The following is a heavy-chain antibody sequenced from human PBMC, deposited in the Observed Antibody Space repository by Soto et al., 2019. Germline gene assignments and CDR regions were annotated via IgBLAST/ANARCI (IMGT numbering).Heavy chain of an antibody. CDR1: GYTFTNYD. V-gene: IGHV1-8*01. J-gene: IGHJ4*02. Sequence: QVQLVPSGAEVKKPGASVKVSCKASGYTFTNYDINWVRQATVQGLEWMGWMNPDSGDTRYAQEFKGRVTMTRDTSISTAYMELSSLRSEDTAVYYCARGRRDYYDSGDWVPLAYWGQGTLVIVSS. D-gene: IGHD3-22*01. CDR3: ARGRRDYYDSGDWVPLAY. CDR2: MNPDSGDT.